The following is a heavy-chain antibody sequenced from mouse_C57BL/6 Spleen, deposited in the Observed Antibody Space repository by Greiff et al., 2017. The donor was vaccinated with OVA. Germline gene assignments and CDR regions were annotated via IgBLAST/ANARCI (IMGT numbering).Heavy chain of an antibody. CDR1: GYAFSSSW. CDR3: GREGGALLPMDY. V-gene: IGHV1-82*01. J-gene: IGHJ4*01. Sequence: QVQLQQSGPELVKPGASVKISCKASGYAFSSSWMNWVKQRPGKGLEWIGRIYPGDGDTNYNGKFKGKATLTADKSSSTAYMQLSSLTSEDSAVYFCGREGGALLPMDYWGQGTSVTVSS. CDR2: IYPGDGDT. D-gene: IGHD3-1*01.